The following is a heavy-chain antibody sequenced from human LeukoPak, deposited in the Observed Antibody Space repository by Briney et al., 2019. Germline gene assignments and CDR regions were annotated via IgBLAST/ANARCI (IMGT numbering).Heavy chain of an antibody. D-gene: IGHD2/OR15-2a*01. J-gene: IGHJ5*01. CDR3: ARGLSASYDFNWFDS. Sequence: PSETLSLTCTVSGGSVSGHYWSWIRQPAGKGPEWMGRINTSGTTRYHPSFKSRATMSVDTSKNQFSLKLTSVTAADTAVYYCARGLSASYDFNWFDSWGQGTLVTVSS. CDR2: INTSGTT. CDR1: GGSVSGHY. V-gene: IGHV4-4*07.